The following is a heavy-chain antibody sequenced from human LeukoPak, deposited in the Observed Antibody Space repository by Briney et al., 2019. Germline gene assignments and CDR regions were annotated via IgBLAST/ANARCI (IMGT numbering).Heavy chain of an antibody. CDR3: ATAPRDSSTSGVDY. Sequence: ASVKVSCKASGGTFSSYAISWVRQAPGQGLEWMGGFDPEDGETIYAQKFQGRVTMTEDTSTDTAYMELSSLRSEDTAVYYCATAPRDSSTSGVDYWGQGTLVTVSS. CDR1: GGTFSSYA. V-gene: IGHV1-24*01. CDR2: FDPEDGET. J-gene: IGHJ4*02. D-gene: IGHD2-2*01.